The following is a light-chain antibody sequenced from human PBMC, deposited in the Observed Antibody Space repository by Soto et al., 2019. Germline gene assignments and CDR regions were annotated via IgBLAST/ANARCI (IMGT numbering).Light chain of an antibody. Sequence: QPVLTQPASVSGSPGQSITISYTGTSSDVGGYTYVSWYQQHPGKAPKLMIYEVTNRPSGVSNRFSGSKSGNMASLTISGLQAEDEADYYCSSYSDSITRVFGTGTKLTVL. CDR1: SSDVGGYTY. V-gene: IGLV2-14*01. CDR3: SSYSDSITRV. J-gene: IGLJ1*01. CDR2: EVT.